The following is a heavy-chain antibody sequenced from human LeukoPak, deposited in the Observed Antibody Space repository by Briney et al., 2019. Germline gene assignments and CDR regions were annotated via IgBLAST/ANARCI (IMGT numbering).Heavy chain of an antibody. V-gene: IGHV3-11*04. J-gene: IGHJ4*02. CDR3: ATSRVFDH. CDR2: INSAGDNI. Sequence: GGSLRLSCVASGFTFSDYFMSWIRQAPGKGLEWISFINSAGDNIYYADSVKGRFTISRDNAKKTLYQEMNSLRMEDTAIYYCATSRVFDHWGQGTLVTVSS. CDR1: GFTFSDYF.